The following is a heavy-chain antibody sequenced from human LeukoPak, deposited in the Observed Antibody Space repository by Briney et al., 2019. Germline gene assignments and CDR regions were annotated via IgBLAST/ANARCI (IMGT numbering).Heavy chain of an antibody. J-gene: IGHJ5*02. CDR2: INPNSGGT. Sequence: ASVKVSCEASGYTFTGYYMHWVRQAPGQGLEWMGWINPNSGGTNYAQKFQGWVTMTRDTSISTAYMELSRLRSDDTAVYYCARGGGTIRNWFDPWGQGTLVTVSS. CDR1: GYTFTGYY. D-gene: IGHD4/OR15-4a*01. CDR3: ARGGGTIRNWFDP. V-gene: IGHV1-2*04.